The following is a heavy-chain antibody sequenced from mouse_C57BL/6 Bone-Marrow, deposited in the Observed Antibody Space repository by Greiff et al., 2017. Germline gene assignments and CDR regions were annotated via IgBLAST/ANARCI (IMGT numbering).Heavy chain of an antibody. J-gene: IGHJ2*01. D-gene: IGHD4-1*01. Sequence: EVMLVESGGGLVQPGGSLKLSCAASGFTFSDYGMAWVRQAPRKGPEWVAFISNLAYSIYYADTVTGRFTISRENAKNTLYLEMSSLRSEDTAMYYCARHGNWEGYWGQGTTLTVSS. CDR3: ARHGNWEGY. CDR2: ISNLAYSI. CDR1: GFTFSDYG. V-gene: IGHV5-15*01.